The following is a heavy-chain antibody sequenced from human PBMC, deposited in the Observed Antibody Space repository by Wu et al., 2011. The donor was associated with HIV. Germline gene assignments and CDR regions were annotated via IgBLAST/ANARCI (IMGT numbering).Heavy chain of an antibody. CDR3: ARGMGPTAAMENYFDS. D-gene: IGHD2-2*01. V-gene: IGHV1-69*16. Sequence: QVHLVQSGPEVKKPGSSVKVSCKASGDTFSIYTVNWLRQAPGKGFEWMGGIIPNYSQKFQGRVTISTDESTHTAFLEITSLTSDGTAIYYCARGMGPTAAMENYFDSWGQGTRVTVSS. CDR1: GDTFSIYT. J-gene: IGHJ4*02. CDR2: IIP.